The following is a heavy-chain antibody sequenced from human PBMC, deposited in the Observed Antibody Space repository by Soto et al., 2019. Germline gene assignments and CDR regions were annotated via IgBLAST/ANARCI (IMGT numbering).Heavy chain of an antibody. D-gene: IGHD2-2*02. CDR2: IYYRGST. Sequence: PSETLSLACTASGGSISSYYWSWIRQPPGGGRWSIGYIYYRGSTNYTPSLKSRVSISVDTSQNQFSLKLSSVTDADTDVYYCASGVEYCSSTSCYTYGYSYYRMDVWGQGTTVT. V-gene: IGHV4-59*01. CDR3: ASGVEYCSSTSCYTYGYSYYRMDV. CDR1: GGSISSYY. J-gene: IGHJ6*01.